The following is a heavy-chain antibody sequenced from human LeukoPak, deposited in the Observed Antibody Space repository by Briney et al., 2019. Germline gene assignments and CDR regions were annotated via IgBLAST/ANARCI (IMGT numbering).Heavy chain of an antibody. V-gene: IGHV3-30*03. Sequence: GGSLRLSCAASGFTFSSHSMNWVRQAPGKGLEWVAVISYDGSNTYYADSVKGRFTISRDDSKNTLYLQMNSLRAEDTAVYYCARSPPAVGGHTNYFDYWGQGTLVTVSS. J-gene: IGHJ4*02. CDR2: ISYDGSNT. D-gene: IGHD6-19*01. CDR3: ARSPPAVGGHTNYFDY. CDR1: GFTFSSHS.